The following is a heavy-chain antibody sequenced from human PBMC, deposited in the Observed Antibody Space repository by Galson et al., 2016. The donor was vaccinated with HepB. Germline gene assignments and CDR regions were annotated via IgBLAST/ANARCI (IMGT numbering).Heavy chain of an antibody. CDR3: VRDRSRLQIWLNRGYYFDY. D-gene: IGHD5-18*01. V-gene: IGHV3-64D*08. CDR2: IGGDGSST. CDR1: GFILNNYA. J-gene: IGHJ4*02. Sequence: SLRLSCAASGFILNNYAMYWVRQAPGKGPEYVAGIGGDGSSTHYADPAKDRFTVSKDNFKNTVPLQMSRLRPEDTAVYYCVRDRSRLQIWLNRGYYFDYWGQGTLVTVSS.